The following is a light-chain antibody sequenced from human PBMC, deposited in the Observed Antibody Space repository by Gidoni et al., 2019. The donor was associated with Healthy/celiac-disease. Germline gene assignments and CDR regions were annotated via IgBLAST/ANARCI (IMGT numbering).Light chain of an antibody. CDR1: LSISSW. V-gene: IGKV1-5*03. J-gene: IGKJ1*01. Sequence: DIQMTQSPSTLSASVGDRVPITCRARLSISSWLAWYQQKPGKAPRLLIYKASSLESGVPSRFSGSGSGTEFTLTISRLQPDDFATYYCQQYNSYPWTFGQGTKVEIK. CDR2: KAS. CDR3: QQYNSYPWT.